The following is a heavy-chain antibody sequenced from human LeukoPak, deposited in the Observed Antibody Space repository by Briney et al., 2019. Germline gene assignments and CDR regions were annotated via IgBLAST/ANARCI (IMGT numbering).Heavy chain of an antibody. J-gene: IGHJ5*02. V-gene: IGHV3-23*01. CDR1: GFTFSSYA. CDR2: ISGSGGST. CDR3: AKDGRVWGSSSWWFDP. Sequence: GGSLRLSCAASGFTFSSYAMSWVRQAPEKGLEWVSAISGSGGSTYYADSVKGRFTISRDNSKNTLYLQMNSLRAEDTAVYYCAKDGRVWGSSSWWFDPWGQGTLVTVSS. D-gene: IGHD6-13*01.